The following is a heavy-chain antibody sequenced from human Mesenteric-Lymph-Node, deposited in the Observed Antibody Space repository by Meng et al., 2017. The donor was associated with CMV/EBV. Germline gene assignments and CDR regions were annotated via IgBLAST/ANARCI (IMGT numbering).Heavy chain of an antibody. Sequence: GESLKISCAASGFTFSNYAMHWVRQAPGKGLEWVSVIYSGGSSTYYAESVKGRFTISRDNSKNTLSLQMNSLSAEDTAVYYCAKKGDTGYYFDSWGQGTLVTVSS. CDR3: AKKGDTGYYFDS. V-gene: IGHV3-23*03. J-gene: IGHJ4*02. CDR1: GFTFSNYA. CDR2: IYSGGSST. D-gene: IGHD3-9*01.